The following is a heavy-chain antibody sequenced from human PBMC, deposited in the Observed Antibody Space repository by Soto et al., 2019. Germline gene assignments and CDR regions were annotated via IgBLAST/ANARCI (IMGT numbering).Heavy chain of an antibody. V-gene: IGHV3-48*01. CDR2: ITSSSSIT. Sequence: GGSLRLSCAASGFSFSTSHMNWVRQAPGKGLEWISYITSSSSITEYADSVRGRFTASRDNAGNSLYLQVDSLSAADTAIYYCARDAWEVTAFLGGLGTLVTVSS. CDR1: GFSFSTSH. D-gene: IGHD2-21*02. J-gene: IGHJ4*02. CDR3: ARDAWEVTAFL.